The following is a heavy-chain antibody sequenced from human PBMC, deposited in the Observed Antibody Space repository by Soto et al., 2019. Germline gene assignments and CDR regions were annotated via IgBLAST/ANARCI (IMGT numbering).Heavy chain of an antibody. CDR2: INAGNGNT. V-gene: IGHV1-3*01. J-gene: IGHJ1*01. D-gene: IGHD3-22*01. CDR3: ARGVVAHYDSSGYFAH. Sequence: QVQLVQSGAEVKKPGASVKVSCKASGYTFTSYAMHWVRQAPGQRLEWMGWINAGNGNTKYSQKFQGRVTITRDTSASTAYMELSSLRSEDTAVYYCARGVVAHYDSSGYFAHWGQGTLVTVSS. CDR1: GYTFTSYA.